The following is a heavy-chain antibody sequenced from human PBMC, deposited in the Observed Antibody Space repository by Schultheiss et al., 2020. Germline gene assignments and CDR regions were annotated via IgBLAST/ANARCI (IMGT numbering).Heavy chain of an antibody. CDR2: IYYSGST. CDR3: ARGRYGWGPGLVDY. D-gene: IGHD2-8*02. Sequence: SETLSLTCTVSGGSISSSSYYWGWIRQPPGKGLEWIGYIYYSGSTYYNPSLKSRVTISVDTSKNQFSLKLSSVTAADTAVYYCARGRYGWGPGLVDYWGQGTLVTVSS. V-gene: IGHV4-39*01. CDR1: GGSISSSSYY. J-gene: IGHJ4*02.